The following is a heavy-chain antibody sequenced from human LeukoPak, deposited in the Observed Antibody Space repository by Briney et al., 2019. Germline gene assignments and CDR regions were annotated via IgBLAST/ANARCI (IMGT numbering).Heavy chain of an antibody. V-gene: IGHV3-11*04. D-gene: IGHD4-11*01. J-gene: IGHJ5*02. CDR1: GFTFSDYY. CDR3: ARDHYSNGGNWFDP. Sequence: GGSLRLSCAASGFTFSDYYMSWIRQAPGKGLEWVSYISSSGSTIYYADSVKGRFTISRDNAKNTLYLQMNSLRAEDTAVYYCARDHYSNGGNWFDPWGQGTLVTVSS. CDR2: ISSSGSTI.